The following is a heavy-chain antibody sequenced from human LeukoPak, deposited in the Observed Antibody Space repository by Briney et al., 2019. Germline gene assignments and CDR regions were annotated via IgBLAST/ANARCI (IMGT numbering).Heavy chain of an antibody. Sequence: GGSLRLSCAASGXTLSRYWMHWVRQAPGKGLVWVSCINSDGSSTAYADSVKGRFTISRDNAKNTLYLQMNSLRAEDTVVYYCASDTVDTALGIDYWGQGTLVTVSS. CDR1: GXTLSRYW. V-gene: IGHV3-74*01. J-gene: IGHJ4*02. D-gene: IGHD5-18*01. CDR3: ASDTVDTALGIDY. CDR2: INSDGSST.